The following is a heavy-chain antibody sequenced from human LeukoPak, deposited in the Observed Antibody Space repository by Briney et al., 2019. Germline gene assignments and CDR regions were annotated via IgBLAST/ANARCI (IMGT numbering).Heavy chain of an antibody. CDR2: ISYSGST. CDR1: GVSISSYY. V-gene: IGHV4-59*01. J-gene: IGHJ4*02. D-gene: IGHD3-22*01. Sequence: NPSETLSLTCTVSGVSISSYYWSWIRQPPGKGLEWIGYISYSGSTNYSPSLKSRVTISADTSKNQFSLRLSSVTAADTAVYYCARVTGYIVEDYFDYWGQGTLVTVSS. CDR3: ARVTGYIVEDYFDY.